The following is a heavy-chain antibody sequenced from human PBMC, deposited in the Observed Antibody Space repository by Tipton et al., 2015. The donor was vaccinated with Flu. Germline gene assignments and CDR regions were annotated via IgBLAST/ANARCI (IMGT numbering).Heavy chain of an antibody. J-gene: IGHJ6*02. CDR3: ARDLWNDRRAYYYYGVDV. CDR1: GGSISSYY. CDR2: IFTIGGT. V-gene: IGHV4-4*07. D-gene: IGHD1-1*01. Sequence: TLSLTCTVSGGSISSYYWSWIRQPAGKGLEWIGRIFTIGGTNYNPSLQSRVTMSVDTSKNQFSLDLTSLTAADTAVYYCARDLWNDRRAYYYYGVDVWGQGTTVTVPS.